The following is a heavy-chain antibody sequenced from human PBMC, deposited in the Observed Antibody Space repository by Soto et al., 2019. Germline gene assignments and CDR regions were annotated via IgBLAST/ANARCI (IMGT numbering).Heavy chain of an antibody. V-gene: IGHV3-23*01. Sequence: TGGALRLSCAASGFTFSSYAMSWVRQAPGKGLEWVSAISGSGGSTYYADSVKGRFTISRDNSKNTLYLQMNSLRAEDTAVYYCAKDQGDYDFWSGFPYLNYYYGMDVWGQGTTVTVSS. D-gene: IGHD3-3*01. CDR1: GFTFSSYA. CDR2: ISGSGGST. J-gene: IGHJ6*02. CDR3: AKDQGDYDFWSGFPYLNYYYGMDV.